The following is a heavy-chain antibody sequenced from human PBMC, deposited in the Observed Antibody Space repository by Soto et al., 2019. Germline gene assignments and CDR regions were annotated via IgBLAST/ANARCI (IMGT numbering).Heavy chain of an antibody. CDR3: ANEIAAAGSGVLNN. V-gene: IGHV3-23*01. Sequence: EVQLLESGGGLVQPGGSLRLSCAASGFTFSSYAMSWVRQAPGKGLEWVSAIIGSGDSTYCADSVKGRFTIARDNSKNTLYLQMNSLRGENTAVYYCANEIAAAGSGVLNNWGQGTLVSVSS. CDR1: GFTFSSYA. D-gene: IGHD6-13*01. CDR2: IIGSGDST. J-gene: IGHJ4*02.